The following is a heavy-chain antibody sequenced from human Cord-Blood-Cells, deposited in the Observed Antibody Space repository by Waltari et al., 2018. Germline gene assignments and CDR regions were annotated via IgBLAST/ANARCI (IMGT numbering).Heavy chain of an antibody. Sequence: QVQLQQWCAGLLKPSETLSLTCAVYGGSFSGYYWSWIRQPPGKGLEWIGEINHSGSTNYHPALKSRVTISVDTPKNQFSLKLSSVTAADTAVYYCARGGDIVVVPAAIAYFQHWGQGTLVTVSS. V-gene: IGHV4-34*01. CDR3: ARGGDIVVVPAAIAYFQH. CDR1: GGSFSGYY. CDR2: INHSGST. J-gene: IGHJ1*01. D-gene: IGHD2-2*02.